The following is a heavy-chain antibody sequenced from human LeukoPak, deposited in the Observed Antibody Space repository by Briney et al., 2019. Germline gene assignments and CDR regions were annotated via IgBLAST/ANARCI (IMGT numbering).Heavy chain of an antibody. CDR2: INHSGST. Sequence: PSETLSLTCAVYGGSFSGYYWSWIRQPPGKGLEWIGEINHSGSTNYNPSLKSRVTISVDTSKNQFSLKLSSVTAADTAVYYCARGRTYYYGSGMYWFDPWGQGTLVTVSS. J-gene: IGHJ5*02. D-gene: IGHD3-10*01. CDR3: ARGRTYYYGSGMYWFDP. V-gene: IGHV4-34*01. CDR1: GGSFSGYY.